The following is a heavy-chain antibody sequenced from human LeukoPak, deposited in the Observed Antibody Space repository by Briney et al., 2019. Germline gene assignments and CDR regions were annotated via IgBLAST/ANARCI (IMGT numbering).Heavy chain of an antibody. CDR2: INDRGST. D-gene: IGHD5-12*01. J-gene: IGHJ3*02. CDR1: GGSLTGYY. Sequence: SETLSLTCAVSGGSLTGYYWSWIRQPPGKGLEWIGEINDRGSTNYNPSLKSRLTISVDTSKNQFSLKLTSMTATDTAVYYCARHTRPGYGGSENAFDIWGQGTMVTVSS. CDR3: ARHTRPGYGGSENAFDI. V-gene: IGHV4-34*01.